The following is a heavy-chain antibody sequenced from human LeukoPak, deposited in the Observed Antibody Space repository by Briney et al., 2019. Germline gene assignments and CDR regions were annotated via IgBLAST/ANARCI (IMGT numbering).Heavy chain of an antibody. J-gene: IGHJ6*02. CDR2: INHSGST. Sequence: SETLSLTCAVYGGSFSGYYWSWIRQPPGKGLEWIGEINHSGSTNYNPSLKGRVTISVDPSKNQFSLNLSSVTAADTAVYYCARDYDFNGMDVWGQGTTVTVSS. V-gene: IGHV4-34*01. CDR1: GGSFSGYY. D-gene: IGHD3-3*01. CDR3: ARDYDFNGMDV.